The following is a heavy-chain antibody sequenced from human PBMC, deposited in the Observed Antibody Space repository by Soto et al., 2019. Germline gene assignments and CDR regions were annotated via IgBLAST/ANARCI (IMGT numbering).Heavy chain of an antibody. CDR1: GESFSGYY. Sequence: QVQLQQWGAGLLKPSETLSLTCAVYGESFSGYYWSWIRQPPGKGLEWIGEINHSGSTNYNPSLKSRVTISVDTSKNQFSLKLSSVTAADTAVYYCAQQLRGGVVVPESYYDFWSGYYDYWGQGTLVTVSS. CDR3: AQQLRGGVVVPESYYDFWSGYYDY. D-gene: IGHD3-3*01. V-gene: IGHV4-34*01. J-gene: IGHJ4*02. CDR2: INHSGST.